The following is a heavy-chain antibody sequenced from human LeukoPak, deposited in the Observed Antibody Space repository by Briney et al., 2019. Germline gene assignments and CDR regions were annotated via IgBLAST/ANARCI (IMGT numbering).Heavy chain of an antibody. D-gene: IGHD2-15*01. CDR1: GFTFDDYA. Sequence: PGRSLRLSCAASGFTFDDYAMHWVRQAPGKGLEWVSGISWNSGSIGYADSVKGRFTISRDNAKNSLYLQMNSLRAEDTALYYCAKDTRRGVVMVAATGALDYWGQGTLVTVSS. CDR2: ISWNSGSI. J-gene: IGHJ4*02. CDR3: AKDTRRGVVMVAATGALDY. V-gene: IGHV3-9*01.